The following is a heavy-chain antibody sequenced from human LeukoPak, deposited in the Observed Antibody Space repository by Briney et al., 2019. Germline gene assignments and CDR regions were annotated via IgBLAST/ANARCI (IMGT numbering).Heavy chain of an antibody. CDR2: IYSDNT. J-gene: IGHJ4*02. D-gene: IGHD6-19*01. CDR3: AKDVVGQQWLENY. Sequence: QTGGSLRLSCTVSGFTVSSNSMSWVRQAPGKGLEWVSFIYSDNTHYSDSVKGRFTISRDNSKNTLYLQMNSLRAEDTAVYYCAKDVVGQQWLENYWGQGTLVTVSS. V-gene: IGHV3-66*03. CDR1: GFTVSSNS.